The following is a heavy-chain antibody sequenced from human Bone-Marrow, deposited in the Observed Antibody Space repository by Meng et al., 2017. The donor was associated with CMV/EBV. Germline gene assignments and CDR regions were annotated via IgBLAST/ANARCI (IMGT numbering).Heavy chain of an antibody. D-gene: IGHD2-2*01. J-gene: IGHJ4*02. CDR1: GYTFTGYY. CDR2: INPNSGGT. CDR3: ARGTTSSLRALGY. Sequence: ASVKVSCKASGYTFTGYYMHWVRQAPGQGLEWMGWINPNSGGTNYAQKFQDRVTMTRDTSISTAYMELGRLRSDDTAVYYCARGTTSSLRALGYWGQGTLVTVSS. V-gene: IGHV1-2*02.